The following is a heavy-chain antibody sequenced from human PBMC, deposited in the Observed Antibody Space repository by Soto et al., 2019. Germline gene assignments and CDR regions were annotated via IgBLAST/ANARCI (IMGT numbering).Heavy chain of an antibody. D-gene: IGHD3-10*01. CDR1: GGSISSSSYY. CDR2: IYYSGST. Sequence: SETLSLTCTVSGGSISSSSYYWGWIRQPPGKGLEWIGSIYYSGSTYYNPPLKSRVTISVDTSKNQFSLKLSSVTAADTAVYYCALQGVLLWFGQRTANWFDPWGQGTLVTVSS. J-gene: IGHJ5*02. CDR3: ALQGVLLWFGQRTANWFDP. V-gene: IGHV4-39*01.